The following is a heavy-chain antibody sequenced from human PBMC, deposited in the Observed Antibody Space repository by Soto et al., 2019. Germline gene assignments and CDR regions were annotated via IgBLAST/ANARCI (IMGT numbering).Heavy chain of an antibody. J-gene: IGHJ4*02. V-gene: IGHV4-4*02. CDR2: VVHWWTT. Sequence: QVQLQESGPGLVKPSGTVSLTCAVSGASISDNNWWSWVRQPPGKGLEWIGEVVHWWTTNYNPSLRSRVTISMDKSKNQISLTLSSVTAADSALYYCARHIGVTGTRGFDYWGQGTLVTVSS. CDR3: ARHIGVTGTRGFDY. D-gene: IGHD6-19*01. CDR1: GASISDNNW.